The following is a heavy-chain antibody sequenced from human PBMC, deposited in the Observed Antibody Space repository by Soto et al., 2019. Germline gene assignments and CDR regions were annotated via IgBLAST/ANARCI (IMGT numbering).Heavy chain of an antibody. V-gene: IGHV3-21*01. CDR2: LSSTTTYI. D-gene: IGHD2-21*02. CDR3: ARGERVGDPMFDY. J-gene: IGHJ4*02. CDR1: GFDFSDYS. Sequence: PGGSLRLSCVASGFDFSDYSFNWVRQVPGKGLEWVSSLSSTTTYIHYADSVTGRFTIFRDNTKNSVYLQMDSLRAEDTAIYYCARGERVGDPMFDYWGQGTLVTVSS.